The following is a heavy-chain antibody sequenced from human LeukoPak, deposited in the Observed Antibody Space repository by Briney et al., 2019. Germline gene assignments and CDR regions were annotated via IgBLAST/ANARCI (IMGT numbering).Heavy chain of an antibody. Sequence: GGSLRLSCAASGFTFSSYGMHWVRQAPGKGLEWVAVISYDGSNKYYADSVKGRFTISRDNSKNTPYLQMNSLRAEDTAVYYCAKSLAAAGPYWGQGTLVTVSS. CDR1: GFTFSSYG. V-gene: IGHV3-30*18. D-gene: IGHD6-13*01. CDR2: ISYDGSNK. J-gene: IGHJ4*02. CDR3: AKSLAAAGPY.